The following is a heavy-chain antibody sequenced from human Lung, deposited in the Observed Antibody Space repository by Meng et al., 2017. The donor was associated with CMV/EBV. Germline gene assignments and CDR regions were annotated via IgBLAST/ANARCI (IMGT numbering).Heavy chain of an antibody. D-gene: IGHD7-27*01. V-gene: IGHV4-59*01. CDR3: ARDLTREVAWGFDP. CDR2: IYYSGST. J-gene: IGHJ5*02. CDR1: GGSISSYF. Sequence: GSLRLXCTVSGGSISSYFWSWIRQPPGKGLEWIGYIYYSGSTNYNPSLKSRVTISVDTSKNQFSLKLSSVTAADTAVYYCARDLTREVAWGFDPWGQGTLVTVSS.